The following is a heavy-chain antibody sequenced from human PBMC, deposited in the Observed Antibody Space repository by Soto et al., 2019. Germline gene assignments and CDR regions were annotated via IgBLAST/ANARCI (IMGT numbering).Heavy chain of an antibody. CDR2: ISSSSNTI. CDR3: ERDPCWRGFDGMDA. J-gene: IGHJ6*02. CDR1: GFTFSDYY. V-gene: IGHV3-11*01. Sequence: QVQLVESGGGLVKPGGSLRLSCAASGFTFSDYYMNWIRQAPGKGLEWVSHISSSSNTIYYADSVKGRFTISRDNAKNSLYLQLNSLRAEDTAVYYWERDPCWRGFDGMDAWGQGTTVTVSS. D-gene: IGHD5-12*01.